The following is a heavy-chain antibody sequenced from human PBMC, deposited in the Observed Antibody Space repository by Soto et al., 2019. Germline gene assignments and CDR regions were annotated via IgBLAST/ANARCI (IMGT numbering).Heavy chain of an antibody. CDR2: IYYSGST. Sequence: SETLSLTCTVSGGSISSGGYYWSWIRQHPGKGLEWIGYIYYSGSTYYNPSLKSRVTISVDTSKNQFSLKLSSVTAADTAVYYCARGKVAAAHYYYYGMDVWGQGTTVTVSS. V-gene: IGHV4-31*03. J-gene: IGHJ6*02. CDR3: ARGKVAAAHYYYYGMDV. CDR1: GGSISSGGYY. D-gene: IGHD2-15*01.